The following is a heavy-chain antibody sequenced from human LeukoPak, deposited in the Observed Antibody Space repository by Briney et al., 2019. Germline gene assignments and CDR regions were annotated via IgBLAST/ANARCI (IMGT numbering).Heavy chain of an antibody. V-gene: IGHV4-30-4*02. CDR1: GVSISSGDHC. CDR3: ARYRRITIFGVAPEAFDY. CDR2: ICYSGSP. Sequence: PSETLSLTCTVSGVSISSGDHCWNWVRQPPGKGLEWIGYICYSGSPYYNPSLKTRLAISADTSKNQFSLKLSSVTAADTAVYYCARYRRITIFGVAPEAFDYWGQGTLVTVSS. J-gene: IGHJ4*02. D-gene: IGHD3-3*01.